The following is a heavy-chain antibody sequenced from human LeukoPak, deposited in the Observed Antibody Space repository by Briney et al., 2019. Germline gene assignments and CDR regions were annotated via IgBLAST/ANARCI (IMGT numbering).Heavy chain of an antibody. J-gene: IGHJ3*02. CDR1: GFTFSSYG. CDR2: ISYDGSNK. V-gene: IGHV3-30*03. Sequence: GGSLRLSCAASGFTFSSYGMHWVRQAPGKGLEWVAVISYDGSNKYYADSVKGRFTISRDNSKNTLYLQMNSLRAEDTAVYYCAREPTGSRAFDIWGQGTMVTVSS. CDR3: AREPTGSRAFDI.